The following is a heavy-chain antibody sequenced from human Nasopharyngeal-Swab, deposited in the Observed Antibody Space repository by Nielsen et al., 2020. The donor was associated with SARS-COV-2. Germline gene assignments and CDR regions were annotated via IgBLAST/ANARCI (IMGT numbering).Heavy chain of an antibody. J-gene: IGHJ3*02. CDR1: GGSISSSSYY. CDR3: ARHTSPWLSRYVPFDI. CDR2: IYTSGST. D-gene: IGHD3-10*01. V-gene: IGHV4-61*02. Sequence: SETLSLTCTVSGGSISSSSYYWSWIRQPAGKGLEWIGRIYTSGSTYYNPSLKSRVTISVDTSKNQFSLKLSSVTAADTAMYYCARHTSPWLSRYVPFDIWGQGTMVTVSS.